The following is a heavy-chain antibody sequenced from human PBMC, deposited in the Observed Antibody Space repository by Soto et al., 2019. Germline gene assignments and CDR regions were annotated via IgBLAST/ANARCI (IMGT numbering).Heavy chain of an antibody. V-gene: IGHV4-59*01. Sequence: SENLSLTYTVSGAPITINYWSWIRQAPGKGLEWIGYIYYSGSTTYNPSLKSRVTMSADTSKDQFSLKLNSVTAADTAVYYCARDAGGLYYCRGQRVLVTVSA. J-gene: IGHJ1*01. CDR2: IYYSGST. D-gene: IGHD3-10*01. CDR3: ARDAGGLYYC. CDR1: GAPITINY.